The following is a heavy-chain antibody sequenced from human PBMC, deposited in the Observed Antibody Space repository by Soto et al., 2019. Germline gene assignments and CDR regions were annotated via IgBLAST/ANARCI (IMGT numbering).Heavy chain of an antibody. CDR1: GYTFTTYG. V-gene: IGHV1-18*04. D-gene: IGHD1-1*01. Sequence: QVQLVQSGGEVRKPGASVKVSCKASGYTFTTYGISWVRQAPGQGLEWMGWMSPYNGTTKYAEKFQGEMTMTTDTATSTAYMDLRSLRSDDTAVYYCARDGERDTGLNFYYYLHGMDAWGQGTRVTVSS. J-gene: IGHJ6*02. CDR2: MSPYNGTT. CDR3: ARDGERDTGLNFYYYLHGMDA.